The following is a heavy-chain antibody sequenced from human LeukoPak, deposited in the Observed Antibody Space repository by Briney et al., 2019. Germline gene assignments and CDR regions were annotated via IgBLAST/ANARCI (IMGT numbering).Heavy chain of an antibody. J-gene: IGHJ4*02. D-gene: IGHD6-13*01. Sequence: ASVKVSCKASGYTFTSYNMYWVRQAPGQGLVWMGVINPSGGSTTYAQKFQGRVTMTRDTSTSTDYMELNSLRSEDTAVDYCARDVGSSSWYFDYWGQGTLVTVSS. CDR2: INPSGGST. CDR3: ARDVGSSSWYFDY. CDR1: GYTFTSYN. V-gene: IGHV1-46*01.